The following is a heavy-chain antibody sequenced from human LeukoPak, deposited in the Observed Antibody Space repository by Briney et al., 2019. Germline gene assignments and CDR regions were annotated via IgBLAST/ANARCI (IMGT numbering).Heavy chain of an antibody. Sequence: ASVKVSCKASGYTFTNYYMHWVRQAPGQGLEWMGLINPRGDSTSYAQQFRGRVTMTRDTSTSTVYMELSSLRSDDTAVYYCARAPLAASFDYWGQGTLVTVSS. CDR3: ARAPLAASFDY. CDR2: INPRGDST. J-gene: IGHJ4*02. CDR1: GYTFTNYY. D-gene: IGHD2-15*01. V-gene: IGHV1-46*01.